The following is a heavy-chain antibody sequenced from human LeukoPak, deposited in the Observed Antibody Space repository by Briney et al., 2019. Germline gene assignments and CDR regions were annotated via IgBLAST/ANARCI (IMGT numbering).Heavy chain of an antibody. J-gene: IGHJ4*02. CDR3: ARVLRRYCSGGSCYLELDY. D-gene: IGHD2-15*01. CDR1: GFTFSSYA. Sequence: GGSLRLSCAASGFTFSSYAMHWVRQAPGKGLEWVAVISYDGSNQYYADSVKGRFTISRDNSKNTLYLQMNSLRAEDTAVYYCARVLRRYCSGGSCYLELDYWGQGTLVTVSS. CDR2: ISYDGSNQ. V-gene: IGHV3-30-3*01.